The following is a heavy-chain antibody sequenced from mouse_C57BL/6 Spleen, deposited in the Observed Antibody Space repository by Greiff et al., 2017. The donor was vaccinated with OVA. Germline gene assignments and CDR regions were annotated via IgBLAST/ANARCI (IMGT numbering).Heavy chain of an antibody. J-gene: IGHJ4*01. Sequence: VQLQQPGAELVMPGASVKLSCKASGYTFTSYWMHWVKQRPGQGLEWIGEIDPSDSYTNYNQKFKGKSTLTVDKSSSTAYMQLSSQTSEDSAVYYCARSDYSNYGFAMDYWGQVTSVTVSS. CDR2: IDPSDSYT. V-gene: IGHV1-69*01. CDR3: ARSDYSNYGFAMDY. CDR1: GYTFTSYW. D-gene: IGHD2-5*01.